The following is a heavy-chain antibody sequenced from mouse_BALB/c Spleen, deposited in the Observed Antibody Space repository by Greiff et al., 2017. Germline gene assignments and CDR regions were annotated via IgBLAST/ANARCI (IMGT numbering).Heavy chain of an antibody. D-gene: IGHD2-2*01. Sequence: VQVVESGPDLVAPSQSLSITCTVSGFSLTSYGVHWVRQPPGKGLEWLVVIWSDGSTTYNSALKSRLSISKDNSKSQVFLKMNSLQTDDTAMYYCARQKIYYGYDGFMDYWGQGTSVTVSS. V-gene: IGHV2-6-2*01. CDR3: ARQKIYYGYDGFMDY. CDR1: GFSLTSYG. J-gene: IGHJ4*01. CDR2: IWSDGST.